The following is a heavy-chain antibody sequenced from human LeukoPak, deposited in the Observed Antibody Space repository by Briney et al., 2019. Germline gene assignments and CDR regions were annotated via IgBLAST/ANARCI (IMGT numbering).Heavy chain of an antibody. CDR3: VKGGVSIIREPVH. D-gene: IGHD1-26*01. J-gene: IGHJ4*02. CDR2: ISAGADRT. Sequence: ETLSLTCTVSGGSISNHYWTWIRQPPGKGLEWISGISAGADRTYYSDSVRGRFTLSRDNSKEALFLQMNSLRAEDAAVYFCVKGGVSIIREPVHWGQGTLVTVAS. V-gene: IGHV3-23*01. CDR1: GGSISNHY.